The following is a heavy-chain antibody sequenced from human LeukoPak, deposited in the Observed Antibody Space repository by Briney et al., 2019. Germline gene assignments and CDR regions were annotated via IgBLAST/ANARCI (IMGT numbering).Heavy chain of an antibody. J-gene: IGHJ6*02. CDR3: AGHFYYYGMDV. CDR1: GGSFSGYY. CDR2: IYYSGST. Sequence: SETLSLTCAVYGGSFSGYYWSWIRQPPGKGLEWIGYIYYSGSTNYNPSLKSRVTISVDTSKNQFSLKLSSVTAADTAVYYCAGHFYYYGMDVWGQGTTVTVSS. V-gene: IGHV4-59*08.